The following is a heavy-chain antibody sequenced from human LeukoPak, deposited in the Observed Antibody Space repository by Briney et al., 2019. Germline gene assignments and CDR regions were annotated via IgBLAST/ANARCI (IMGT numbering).Heavy chain of an antibody. CDR3: AKDAQTVVVPAAMAPPDAFDI. V-gene: IGHV3-23*01. J-gene: IGHJ3*02. Sequence: GGSLRLSCAASGFTFSSYAMSWVRQAPGKGLEWVSAISGSGGSTYYADSVKGRFTISRDNSKNTLYLQMNSLRAEDTAVYYCAKDAQTVVVPAAMAPPDAFDIWGQGTMVTVSS. CDR2: ISGSGGST. CDR1: GFTFSSYA. D-gene: IGHD2-2*01.